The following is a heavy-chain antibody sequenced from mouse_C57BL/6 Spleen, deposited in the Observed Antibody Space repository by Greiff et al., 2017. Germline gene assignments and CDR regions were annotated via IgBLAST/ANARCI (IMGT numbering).Heavy chain of an antibody. CDR3: ARRTTVVRGYFDV. CDR2: IWSGGST. V-gene: IGHV2-2*01. J-gene: IGHJ1*03. Sequence: QVQLKESGPGLVQHSQSLSITCTVSGFSLTSYGVHWVRQSPGKGLEWLGVIWSGGSTDYNAAFISRLSISKDNSKSQVFFKMNSLQADDTAIYYCARRTTVVRGYFDVWGTGTTVTVSS. D-gene: IGHD1-1*01. CDR1: GFSLTSYG.